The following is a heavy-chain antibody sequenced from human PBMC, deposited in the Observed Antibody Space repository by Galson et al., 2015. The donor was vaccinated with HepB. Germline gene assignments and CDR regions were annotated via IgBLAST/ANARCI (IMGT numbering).Heavy chain of an antibody. CDR2: INAGNGNT. D-gene: IGHD4-17*01. Sequence: SVKVSCKASGYTFTSYAMHWVHQAPGQRLEWMGWINAGNGNTKYSQKFQGRVTITRDTSASTAYMELSSLRSEDTAVYYCARDWGGHDYGDYDPLDAFDIWGQGTMVTVSS. CDR1: GYTFTSYA. CDR3: ARDWGGHDYGDYDPLDAFDI. V-gene: IGHV1-3*01. J-gene: IGHJ3*02.